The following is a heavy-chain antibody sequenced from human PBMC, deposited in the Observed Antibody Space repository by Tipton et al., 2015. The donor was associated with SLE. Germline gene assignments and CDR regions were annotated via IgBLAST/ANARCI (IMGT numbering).Heavy chain of an antibody. D-gene: IGHD1-26*01. CDR3: ARRWMGAVRGRDAFDI. V-gene: IGHV4-39*01. J-gene: IGHJ3*02. CDR2: IYYSGGT. Sequence: TLSLTCTVSGGSISSSSYYWGWIRQPPGKGLEWIGSIYYSGGTYYNPSLKSRVTISVDTSKNQFSLKLSSVTAADTAVYYCARRWMGAVRGRDAFDIWGQGTMVTVSS. CDR1: GGSISSSSYY.